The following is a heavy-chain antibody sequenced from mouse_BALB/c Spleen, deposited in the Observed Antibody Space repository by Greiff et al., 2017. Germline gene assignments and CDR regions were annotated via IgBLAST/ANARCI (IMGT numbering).Heavy chain of an antibody. CDR3: ARVMITQDAMDY. V-gene: IGHV4-2*02. Sequence: DVMLVESGGGLVQPGGSLNLSCAASGFDFSRYWMSWARQAPGKGQEWIGEINPGSSTINYTPSLKDKFIISRDNAKNTLYLQMSKVRSEDTALYYCARVMITQDAMDYWGQGTSVTVSS. D-gene: IGHD2-4*01. J-gene: IGHJ4*01. CDR2: INPGSSTI. CDR1: GFDFSRYW.